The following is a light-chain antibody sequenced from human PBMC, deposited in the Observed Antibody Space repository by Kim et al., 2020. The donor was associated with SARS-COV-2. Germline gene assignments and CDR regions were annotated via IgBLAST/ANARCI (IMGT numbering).Light chain of an antibody. V-gene: IGLV2-11*01. Sequence: HSAPISGPVTSSDVGGYNYVSWYQQHPGKAPKLMIYDASKRPSGVPDRFSGSKSGNTASLTISGLQAEDEADYYCCSYAGSYTVVFGGGTQLTVL. CDR3: CSYAGSYTVV. CDR1: SSDVGGYNY. J-gene: IGLJ2*01. CDR2: DAS.